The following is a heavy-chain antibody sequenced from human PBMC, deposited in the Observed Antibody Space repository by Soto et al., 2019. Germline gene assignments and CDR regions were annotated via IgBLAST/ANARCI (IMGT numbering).Heavy chain of an antibody. V-gene: IGHV1-69*01. D-gene: IGHD3-10*01. Sequence: QVQLVQSGAEVKKPGSSVKVSCKASGGTFSSYAISWVRQAPGQGLEWMGGIIPIFGTANYAQKFQGRVTITADESTSTAYMELSSLRSEDTAVYYCARDGGGYYGPYYYYYGMDVWGQGTTVTVSS. J-gene: IGHJ6*02. CDR1: GGTFSSYA. CDR3: ARDGGGYYGPYYYYYGMDV. CDR2: IIPIFGTA.